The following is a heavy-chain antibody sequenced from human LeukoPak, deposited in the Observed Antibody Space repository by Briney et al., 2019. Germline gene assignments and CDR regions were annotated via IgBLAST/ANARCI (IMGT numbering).Heavy chain of an antibody. V-gene: IGHV1-69*13. CDR2: IIPIFGTA. CDR3: ARTVAAPSYSNYRLAYYYMDV. CDR1: GGTFSSYA. J-gene: IGHJ6*03. Sequence: EASVKVSCKASGGTFSSYAISWVRQAPGQGLEWMGGIIPIFGTANYAQKFQGRVTITADESTSTAYMELSSLRSEDTAVYYCARTVAAPSYSNYRLAYYYMDVWGKGTTVTVSS. D-gene: IGHD4-11*01.